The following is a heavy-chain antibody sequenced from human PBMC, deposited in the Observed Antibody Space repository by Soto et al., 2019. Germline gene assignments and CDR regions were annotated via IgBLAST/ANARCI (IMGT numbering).Heavy chain of an antibody. D-gene: IGHD1-26*01. V-gene: IGHV4-31*03. CDR3: ARREIQGPIDY. CDR1: GGSISSGGYY. Sequence: PSETLSLTCTVSGGSISSGGYYWSWIRQHPGKGLEWIGYIFYSGTTYYNPSLKSRVTISVDTSKNQFSLKLSSVTAAVTAVYYCARREIQGPIDYWGQGTLVTVSS. J-gene: IGHJ4*02. CDR2: IFYSGTT.